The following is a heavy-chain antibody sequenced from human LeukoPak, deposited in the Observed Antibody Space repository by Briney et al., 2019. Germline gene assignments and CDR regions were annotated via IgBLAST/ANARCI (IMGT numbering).Heavy chain of an antibody. CDR1: GFTLRNYD. J-gene: IGHJ5*01. V-gene: IGHV3-13*01. Sequence: GGSLRLSCAASGFTLRNYDMHWVRHAAGKGPEWVSAIDTAGGTYYAGSVKGRFTISRENAENSVDFQLTSLRAGDTAVYYCIKGSGRGITWFDSWGRGTLVTVSS. CDR2: IDTAGGT. D-gene: IGHD3-10*01. CDR3: IKGSGRGITWFDS.